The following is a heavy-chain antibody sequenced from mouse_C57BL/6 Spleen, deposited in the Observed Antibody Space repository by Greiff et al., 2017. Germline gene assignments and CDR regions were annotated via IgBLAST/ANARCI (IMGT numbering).Heavy chain of an antibody. CDR2: INPNNGGT. V-gene: IGHV1-26*01. CDR1: GYTFTDYY. Sequence: EVQLQQSGPELVKPGASVKISCKASGYTFTDYYMNWVKQSPGKSLEWIGDINPNNGGTSYNQKFKGKATLTLDKSSSTSYMELRSLTSEDSAVYYCARAGGYAMDYWGQGTSVTVSS. J-gene: IGHJ4*01. CDR3: ARAGGYAMDY.